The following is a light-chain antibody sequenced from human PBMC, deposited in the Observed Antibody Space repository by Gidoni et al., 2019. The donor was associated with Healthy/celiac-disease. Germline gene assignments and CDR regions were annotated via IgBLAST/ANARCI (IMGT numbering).Light chain of an antibody. CDR2: DAS. Sequence: EIVLIPSPATLSLSPGERATLSCRASLSVSSYLAWYQQKPGQAPRLLIYDASNRAAGIPARFSGSGSGTDFTLTISSLEPEDFAVYYCQQRSNWPLTFGGXTKVEIK. CDR1: LSVSSY. J-gene: IGKJ4*01. CDR3: QQRSNWPLT. V-gene: IGKV3-11*01.